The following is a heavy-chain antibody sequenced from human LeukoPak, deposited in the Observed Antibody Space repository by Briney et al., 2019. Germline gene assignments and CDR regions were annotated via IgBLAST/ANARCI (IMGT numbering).Heavy chain of an antibody. J-gene: IGHJ3*02. Sequence: SETLSLTCTVSGGSISSYYWSWIRQPPGKGLEWIGYIYYSGSTNYNPSLKSRVTISVDTSKNQFSLKLGSVTAADTAVYYCAREGSSGWYPHDAFDIWGQGTMVTVSS. CDR3: AREGSSGWYPHDAFDI. D-gene: IGHD6-19*01. CDR2: IYYSGST. CDR1: GGSISSYY. V-gene: IGHV4-59*01.